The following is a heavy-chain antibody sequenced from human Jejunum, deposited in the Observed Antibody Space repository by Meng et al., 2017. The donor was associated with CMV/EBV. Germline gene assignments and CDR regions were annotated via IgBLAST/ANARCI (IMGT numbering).Heavy chain of an antibody. CDR3: VRANLGSVDY. J-gene: IGHJ4*02. D-gene: IGHD7-27*01. Sequence: QWERGQTGGEGEQPASSVKVSRNASRCSYTGSYMPWLRQDPGQGLEWVGRIHPSSGGTIYAQKFEGRVTMTRDTSIRTAYMELSSLRSDDAAIYYCVRANLGSVDYWGQGTLVTVSS. V-gene: IGHV1-2*06. CDR2: IHPSSGGT. CDR1: RCSYTGSY.